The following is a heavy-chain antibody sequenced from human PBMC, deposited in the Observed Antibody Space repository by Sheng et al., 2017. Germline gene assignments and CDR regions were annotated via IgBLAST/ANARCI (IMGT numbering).Heavy chain of an antibody. J-gene: IGHJ4*02. CDR1: GFTFSDYY. D-gene: IGHD2-2*01. V-gene: IGHV3-11*05. CDR3: ARGPSYQQHYFDY. CDR2: ISSSSSYT. Sequence: QVQLVESGGGLVKPGGSLRLSCAASGFTFSDYYMSWIRQAPGKGLEWVSYISSSSSYTNYADSVKGRFTISRDNAKNSLYLQMNSLRAEDTAVYYCARGPSYQQHYFDYWGQGTLVTVSS.